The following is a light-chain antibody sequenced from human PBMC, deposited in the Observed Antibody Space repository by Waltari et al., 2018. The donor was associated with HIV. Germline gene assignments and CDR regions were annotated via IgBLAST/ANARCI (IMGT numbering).Light chain of an antibody. Sequence: QPALTQPASVSGAPGQSITIACTGTSRNVRGNNYVYCYQQHPAQAPKLMIYDVSNRPSGVSKLFSGSKSVTTSSLTISGLQADDEADYYCTSYTSISSWVFGGGTKLTVL. J-gene: IGLJ3*02. V-gene: IGLV2-14*03. CDR2: DVS. CDR3: TSYTSISSWV. CDR1: SRNVRGNNY.